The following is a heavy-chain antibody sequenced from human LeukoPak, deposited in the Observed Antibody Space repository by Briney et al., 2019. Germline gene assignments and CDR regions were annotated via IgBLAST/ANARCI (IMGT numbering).Heavy chain of an antibody. Sequence: ASVKVSCKASGYTFTSYFIHWVRQAPGQGLEWMGVINPGGGSTSYAQKFQGRVTMTRDTSTTAIYMELSSLRSEDTALYFCARENSGHYLVDFQHSGQGTLVTVSS. V-gene: IGHV1-46*01. CDR1: GYTFTSYF. CDR3: ARENSGHYLVDFQH. D-gene: IGHD3-22*01. CDR2: INPGGGST. J-gene: IGHJ1*01.